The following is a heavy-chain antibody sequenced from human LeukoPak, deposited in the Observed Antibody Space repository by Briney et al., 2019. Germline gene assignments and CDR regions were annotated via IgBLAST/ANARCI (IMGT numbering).Heavy chain of an antibody. J-gene: IGHJ5*02. Sequence: GGSLRLSCAASGFTFSTYAMSWVRQAPGKGLEWVSLIYTSGTTYYADSVKGRFTISRDNSKNTLHLQMNSLSAEDTAVYYCARAPGYSYGSWGQGTLVSVSS. V-gene: IGHV3-53*01. D-gene: IGHD5-18*01. CDR1: GFTFSTYA. CDR2: IYTSGTT. CDR3: ARAPGYSYGS.